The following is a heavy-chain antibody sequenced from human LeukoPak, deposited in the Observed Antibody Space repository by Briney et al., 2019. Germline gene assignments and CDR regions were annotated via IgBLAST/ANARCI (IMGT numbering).Heavy chain of an antibody. D-gene: IGHD6-19*01. CDR3: ATGIAVAGTPFDY. V-gene: IGHV1-24*01. CDR2: FDPEDGET. CDR1: GYTLTELS. J-gene: IGHJ4*02. Sequence: ASVKVSGKVSGYTLTELSMHCVRQAPGKGLEWMGGFDPEDGETIYAQKFQGRVTMTEDTSTDTAYMELSSLRSEDTAVYCCATGIAVAGTPFDYWGQGTLVTVSS.